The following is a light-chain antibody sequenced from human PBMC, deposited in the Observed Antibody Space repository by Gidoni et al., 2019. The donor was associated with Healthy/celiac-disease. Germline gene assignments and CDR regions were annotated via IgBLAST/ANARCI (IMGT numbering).Light chain of an antibody. CDR3: QQSYSTPPFT. CDR2: AAS. J-gene: IGKJ3*01. CDR1: QSISSY. Sequence: IQMTQSPSSLSASVGDRVTITCRASQSISSYLNWYQQKPGNAPKLLIYAASSLQSGVPSRVSGSGSGTECTLTISSLQPEDFATYYCQQSYSTPPFTFGPGTKVDIK. V-gene: IGKV1-39*01.